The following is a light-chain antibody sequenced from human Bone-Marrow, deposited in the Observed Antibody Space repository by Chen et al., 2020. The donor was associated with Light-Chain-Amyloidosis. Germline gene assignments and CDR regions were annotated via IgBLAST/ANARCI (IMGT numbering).Light chain of an antibody. Sequence: EIVITQSPATLSVCRGERATLSCSASQSVSSNLAWYHQKTGQAPRLLIYGASTRATGIPARFSGSGSGTEFTLTISSLQSEDFAVYYCQQYNNWPPLTFGGGTKVEIK. CDR2: GAS. CDR1: QSVSSN. CDR3: QQYNNWPPLT. J-gene: IGKJ4*01. V-gene: IGKV3-15*01.